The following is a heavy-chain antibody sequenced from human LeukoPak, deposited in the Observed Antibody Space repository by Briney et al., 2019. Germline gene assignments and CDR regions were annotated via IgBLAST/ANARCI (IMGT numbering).Heavy chain of an antibody. CDR1: GFTFSGYA. Sequence: PGGSLRLSCAASGFTFSGYAMSWVRQAPGKGLEWVSYISSSGSNTNYADSVKGRFTVSRDNAKNSLYLQMNSLRAEDTAVYYCARVGSIAAAGTVDYWGQGTLVIVSS. J-gene: IGHJ4*02. CDR2: ISSSGSNT. D-gene: IGHD6-13*01. CDR3: ARVGSIAAAGTVDY. V-gene: IGHV3-11*04.